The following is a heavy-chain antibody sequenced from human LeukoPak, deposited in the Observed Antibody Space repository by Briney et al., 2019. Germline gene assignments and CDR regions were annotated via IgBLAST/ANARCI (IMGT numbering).Heavy chain of an antibody. CDR3: AKEGLLRSLDWYFDY. Sequence: GGSLRLSCAASGFTFSSYGMHWVRQAPGKGLEWVAFIRYDGSNKYYADSVKGRFTISRDNSKNTLYLQMNSLRAEDTAVYYCAKEGLLRSLDWYFDYWGQGTLVTVSS. CDR1: GFTFSSYG. J-gene: IGHJ4*02. D-gene: IGHD3-3*01. V-gene: IGHV3-30*02. CDR2: IRYDGSNK.